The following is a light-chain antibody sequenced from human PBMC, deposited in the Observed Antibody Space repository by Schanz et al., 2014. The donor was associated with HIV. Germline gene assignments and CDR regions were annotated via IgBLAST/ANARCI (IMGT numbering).Light chain of an antibody. CDR2: DVN. J-gene: IGLJ3*02. V-gene: IGLV2-11*01. CDR1: SSDVGGYDY. CDR3: CSYAGSYFFWV. Sequence: QSALTQPASVSGSPGQSITISCTGDSSDVGGYDYVSWYQQHPGKAPKLMIYDVNKRPSGVPDRFSGSKSGNTASLSISGLQAEDEADYYCCSYAGSYFFWVFGGGTKLTVL.